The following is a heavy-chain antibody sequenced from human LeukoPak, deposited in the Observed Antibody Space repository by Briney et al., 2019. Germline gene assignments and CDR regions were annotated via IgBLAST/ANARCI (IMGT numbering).Heavy chain of an antibody. CDR1: GYTFSRYW. CDR2: INEDGSST. Sequence: GGSLRLSCAASGYTFSRYWMHWVRQGPGKGLVWVSRINEDGSSTIYAESVRGRFTISRDNAKNTLYLQMNSPRAEDAAVYYCTTATFGARDSWGQGPLVTVSS. CDR3: TTATFGARDS. D-gene: IGHD3-10*01. V-gene: IGHV3-74*01. J-gene: IGHJ4*02.